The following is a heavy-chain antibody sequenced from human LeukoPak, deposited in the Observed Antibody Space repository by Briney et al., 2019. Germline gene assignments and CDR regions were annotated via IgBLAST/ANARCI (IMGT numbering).Heavy chain of an antibody. CDR3: ARSPGGTYYYYYMDV. CDR2: ISSRSTYI. Sequence: GGSLRLSCAASGFNFNNCTFNWVRQAPGKGLEWVSSISSRSTYIYYADSMKGRFTTSRDNAKNSLYLQMNSLRAEDTAVYYCARSPGGTYYYYYMDVWGKGTTVTVSS. J-gene: IGHJ6*03. CDR1: GFNFNNCT. V-gene: IGHV3-21*01. D-gene: IGHD3-10*01.